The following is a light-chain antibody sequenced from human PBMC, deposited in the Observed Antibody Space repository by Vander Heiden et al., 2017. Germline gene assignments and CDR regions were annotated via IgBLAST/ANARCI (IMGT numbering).Light chain of an antibody. CDR2: DAS. Sequence: EIVLTQSPATLSLSPGERATLPCRASQSVSSYLAWYQQKPGQAPRLLIYDASNRAPGIPARFSGSGSGTDFTLTISSREPEDFAVYYCQQRSNWPPPTFGQGTRLEIK. CDR1: QSVSSY. J-gene: IGKJ5*01. V-gene: IGKV3-11*01. CDR3: QQRSNWPPPT.